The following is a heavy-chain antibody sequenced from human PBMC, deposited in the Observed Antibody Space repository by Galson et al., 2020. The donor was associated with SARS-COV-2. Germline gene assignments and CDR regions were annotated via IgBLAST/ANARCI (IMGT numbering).Heavy chain of an antibody. CDR1: GFTFKNYA. Sequence: GESLKISCVASGFTFKNYAMTWVRQAPGKGLEWVSGIRGSGGGTYYADSVKGRFTISRDNSKNTLYLQMNSLRAEDTAVYYCARKAVPTMAYYYCMDGWGQGTTFTVSS. V-gene: IGHV3-23*01. J-gene: IGHJ6*02. CDR2: IRGSGGGT. D-gene: IGHD5-12*01. CDR3: ARKAVPTMAYYYCMDG.